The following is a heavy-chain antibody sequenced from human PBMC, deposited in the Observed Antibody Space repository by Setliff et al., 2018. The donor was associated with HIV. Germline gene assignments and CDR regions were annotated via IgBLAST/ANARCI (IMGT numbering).Heavy chain of an antibody. Sequence: SETLSLTCAVYGGSVSGHYWGWFRQPPGKGLEWIGEINHSGSTNYNPSLKSRVIISVDTSKSQFSLNLSSVTAADTAVYYCARWGDGYNSYDSWGQGTLVTVSS. CDR2: INHSGST. CDR1: GGSVSGHY. J-gene: IGHJ4*02. D-gene: IGHD5-12*01. CDR3: ARWGDGYNSYDS. V-gene: IGHV4-34*01.